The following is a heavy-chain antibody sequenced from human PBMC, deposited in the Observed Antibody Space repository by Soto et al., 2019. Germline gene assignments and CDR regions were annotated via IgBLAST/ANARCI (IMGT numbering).Heavy chain of an antibody. CDR1: GESISGTSYY. J-gene: IGHJ4*02. V-gene: IGHV4-39*02. D-gene: IGHD6-13*01. CDR2: IYYSGST. CDR3: ARPGGSGWFYFDS. Sequence: PSETLSLTCIVSGESISGTSYYWGWIRQPPGKGLEWIGSIYYSGSTYYKPSLKSRDNISVDTSKNHFSLKLTSFTAADTAAYYCARPGGSGWFYFDSWGQGSQVT.